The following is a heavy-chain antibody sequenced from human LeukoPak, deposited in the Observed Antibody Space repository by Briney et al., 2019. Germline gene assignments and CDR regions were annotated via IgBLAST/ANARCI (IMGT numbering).Heavy chain of an antibody. D-gene: IGHD1-26*01. J-gene: IGHJ4*02. CDR3: ARDLYSGSYWGRFDY. V-gene: IGHV3-30*03. CDR2: ISYDGSNK. CDR1: GFTFSSYG. Sequence: PGRSLRLSCAASGFTFSSYGMHWVRQAPGKGLEWVAVISYDGSNKYYADSVKGRFTISRDNSRNTLYLQMNSLRAEDTAVYYCARDLYSGSYWGRFDYWGQGTLVTVSS.